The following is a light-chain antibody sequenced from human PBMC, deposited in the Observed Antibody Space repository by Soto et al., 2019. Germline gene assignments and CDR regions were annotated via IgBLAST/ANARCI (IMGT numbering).Light chain of an antibody. J-gene: IGLJ1*01. CDR2: EIN. V-gene: IGLV2-8*01. Sequence: LTQPPSASGSPGQSITISCTGTSSDVGAFNYVSWYQQHPGKAPKLMIFEINKRPSGVPDRFSGSKSGNSASLTVSGLQTEDEADYYCSSYAASNIYVFGSGTKVTV. CDR3: SSYAASNIYV. CDR1: SSDVGAFNY.